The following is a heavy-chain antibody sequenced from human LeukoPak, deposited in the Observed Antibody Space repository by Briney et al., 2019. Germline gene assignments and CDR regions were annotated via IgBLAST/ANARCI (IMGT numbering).Heavy chain of an antibody. CDR1: GGSISSFY. V-gene: IGHV4-4*07. D-gene: IGHD2-15*01. CDR2: IYTSGTT. J-gene: IGHJ4*02. CDR3: ATGGDYSLFDY. Sequence: SETLSLTCSVSGGSISSFYCNWMRQPAGKGLEWIGRIYTSGTTTYNPSLKSRVTMSVDTSKNQFSLKLSSVTAADTAVYYCATGGDYSLFDYWGQGTLVTVSS.